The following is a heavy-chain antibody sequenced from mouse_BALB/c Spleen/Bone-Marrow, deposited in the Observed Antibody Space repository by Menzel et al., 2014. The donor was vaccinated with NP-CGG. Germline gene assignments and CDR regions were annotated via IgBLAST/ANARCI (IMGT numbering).Heavy chain of an antibody. V-gene: IGHV1-69*02. J-gene: IGHJ4*01. D-gene: IGHD1-1*01. Sequence: VQLQQSVAELVRPGASVKLSCRASGYTFTSYWINWVKQRPGQGLEWIGNIYPSDTYTSYNQRFKDKASLTVDKSSSTAYMQLKSPTSEDSAVYYCTRYGNSHYYAVDYWGQGTSVTVSS. CDR3: TRYGNSHYYAVDY. CDR2: IYPSDTYT. CDR1: GYTFTSYW.